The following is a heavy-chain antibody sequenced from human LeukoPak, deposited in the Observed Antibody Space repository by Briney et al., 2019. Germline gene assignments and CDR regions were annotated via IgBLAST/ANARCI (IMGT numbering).Heavy chain of an antibody. CDR1: GFTFSTYA. D-gene: IGHD3-22*01. V-gene: IGHV3-23*01. Sequence: GGSLRLSCAASGFTFSTYAMSWVRQSPGRGLEWVSAIGGSGDATYYIDSVKGRFTISRDNSKNTLYLQMTNLRAGDTAVYYCAKKLLHYDTSGYFFDFWGPGTLVTVPS. CDR2: IGGSGDAT. CDR3: AKKLLHYDTSGYFFDF. J-gene: IGHJ4*02.